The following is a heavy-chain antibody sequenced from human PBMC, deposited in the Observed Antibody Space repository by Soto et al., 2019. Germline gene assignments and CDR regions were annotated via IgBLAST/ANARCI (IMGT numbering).Heavy chain of an antibody. J-gene: IGHJ3*02. CDR3: ARGCSGGSCLRPDAFDI. D-gene: IGHD2-15*01. V-gene: IGHV4-59*08. CDR1: GGSTSSYY. Sequence: PSETLSLTCTVSGGSTSSYYWSWIRQPPGKGLEWIGYIYYSGSTNYNPSLKSRVTISVDTSKNQFSLKLSSVTAADTAVYYCARGCSGGSCLRPDAFDIWGQGTMVTVSS. CDR2: IYYSGST.